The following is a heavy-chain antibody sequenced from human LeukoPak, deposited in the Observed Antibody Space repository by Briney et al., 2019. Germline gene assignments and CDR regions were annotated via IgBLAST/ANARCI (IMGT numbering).Heavy chain of an antibody. V-gene: IGHV4-59*01. Sequence: SETLSLTCTVSGGSITTYYWTWIRQSPGKGLEYIGYIYFTGDTNYNPSLKSRLTMSIDTSNNQFSLKLSSVTAADTAVYYCARDSSSVTPDYYFDYWGQGILVTVSS. CDR3: ARDSSSVTPDYYFDY. CDR1: GGSITTYY. CDR2: IYFTGDT. D-gene: IGHD4-17*01. J-gene: IGHJ4*02.